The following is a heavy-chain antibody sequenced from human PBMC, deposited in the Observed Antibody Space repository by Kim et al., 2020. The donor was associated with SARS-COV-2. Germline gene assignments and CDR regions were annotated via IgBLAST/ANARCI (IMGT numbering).Heavy chain of an antibody. CDR1: GGSISSSSYY. CDR3: ASLGATTYGFDP. D-gene: IGHD1-26*01. V-gene: IGHV4-39*01. J-gene: IGHJ5*02. CDR2: IYYSGRT. Sequence: SETLSLTCTVSGGSISSSSYYWGWIRQPPGKRLEWIGSIYYSGRTYYNPSLKSRVTISVDTSKNQISLKLISVTAADTAVYYCASLGATTYGFDPWGQGTLVTVSS.